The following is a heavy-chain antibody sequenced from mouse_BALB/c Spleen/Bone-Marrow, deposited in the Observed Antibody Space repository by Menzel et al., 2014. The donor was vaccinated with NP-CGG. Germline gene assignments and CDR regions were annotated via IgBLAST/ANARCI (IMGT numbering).Heavy chain of an antibody. CDR1: GFSLTSYG. J-gene: IGHJ1*01. Sequence: VQLQQSGPGLVAPSQSLSITCTVSGFSLTSYGVHWVRQPPGKGLEWLGVIWAGGSTNYNSALMSRLSISKDNSKSQVFLKMNSLQTGDKAMYYCVRGGGDGYYNWYFDVWGAGTTVTVSS. CDR2: IWAGGST. V-gene: IGHV2-9*02. CDR3: VRGGGDGYYNWYFDV. D-gene: IGHD2-3*01.